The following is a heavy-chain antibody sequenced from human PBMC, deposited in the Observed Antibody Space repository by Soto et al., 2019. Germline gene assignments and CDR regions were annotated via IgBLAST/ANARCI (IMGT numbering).Heavy chain of an antibody. CDR1: GGTFSNYP. Sequence: SVKVSCKASGGTFSNYPISWVRQAPGQGLEWMGGIIPIFGTVNYAQKFQGRVTITADESTSTAYMELSSLRSEDTAVYYCAISITGEDYFDYWGQGTLVTVSS. CDR2: IIPIFGTV. V-gene: IGHV1-69*13. J-gene: IGHJ4*02. D-gene: IGHD1-20*01. CDR3: AISITGEDYFDY.